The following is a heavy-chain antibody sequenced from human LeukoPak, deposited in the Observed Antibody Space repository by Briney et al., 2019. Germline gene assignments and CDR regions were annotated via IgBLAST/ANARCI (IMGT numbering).Heavy chain of an antibody. D-gene: IGHD3-22*01. V-gene: IGHV3-30*01. CDR3: ARPEFSSGYYYFDY. CDR2: ISYDGSNK. Sequence: GRSLRLSSAASGFTFSSYAMHWVRQAPGKGLEWVAVISYDGSNKYYADSVKGRFTISRDNSKNTLYLQMNSLRAEDTAVYYCARPEFSSGYYYFDYWGQGTLVTVSS. J-gene: IGHJ4*02. CDR1: GFTFSSYA.